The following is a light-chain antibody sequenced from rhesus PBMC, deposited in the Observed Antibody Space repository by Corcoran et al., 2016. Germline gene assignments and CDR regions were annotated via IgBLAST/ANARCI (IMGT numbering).Light chain of an antibody. J-gene: IGKJ2*01. CDR1: QGISNA. Sequence: DTQMSQSPSSLSASVGDKVTITWRASQGISNALAWYQQKPGTPPKPLIYAASSVERGVPSRFSGSRSGTDFTLTIRSLQPEDFATDYYQQGYSTPYSFGQGPKWRSN. CDR3: QQGYSTPYS. V-gene: IGKV1-33*02. CDR2: AAS.